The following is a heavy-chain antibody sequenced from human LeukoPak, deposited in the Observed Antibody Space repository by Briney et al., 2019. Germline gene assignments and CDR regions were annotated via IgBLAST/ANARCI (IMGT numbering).Heavy chain of an antibody. V-gene: IGHV1-69*04. D-gene: IGHD3-9*01. Sequence: GASVTVSFMSSGGTFISYAISWVRQAPGQGLEWMGRIIPILGIANYAQKFQGRVTITADKYTSTAYMELSSLRSEDTAVYYCARDILTGYYQVDYWGQGTLVTVSS. J-gene: IGHJ4*02. CDR3: ARDILTGYYQVDY. CDR2: IIPILGIA. CDR1: GGTFISYA.